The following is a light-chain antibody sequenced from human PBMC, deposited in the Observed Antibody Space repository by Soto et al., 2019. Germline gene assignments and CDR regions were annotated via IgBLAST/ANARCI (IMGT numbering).Light chain of an antibody. J-gene: IGKJ1*01. CDR2: CAS. CDR1: QSVSSN. Sequence: EIVMTQSPATLSVSPGERATLSCRASQSVSSNFACYQQKPGQAPSLLIYCASTRATGIPARFSGRGSGTEFNLTISSLQSEDFAVYYCQQYNNRGTFGQGTKVEIK. V-gene: IGKV3-15*01. CDR3: QQYNNRGT.